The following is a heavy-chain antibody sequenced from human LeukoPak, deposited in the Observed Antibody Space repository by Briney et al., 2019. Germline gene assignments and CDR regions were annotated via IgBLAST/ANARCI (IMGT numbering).Heavy chain of an antibody. J-gene: IGHJ4*02. CDR1: GLTVSSNY. Sequence: PGGSLRLSCAASGLTVSSNYMSWVRRAPGKGLEWVSVIYSGGSTDYADSVKGRFAISRDNSKNMLYLQLNSLRAEDTAVYYCARVDYGSGSYFDYWGQGTLVTVSS. CDR3: ARVDYGSGSYFDY. D-gene: IGHD3-10*01. CDR2: IYSGGST. V-gene: IGHV3-53*01.